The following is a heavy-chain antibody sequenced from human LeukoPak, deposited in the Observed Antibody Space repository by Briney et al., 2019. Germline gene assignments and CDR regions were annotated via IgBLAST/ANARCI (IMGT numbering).Heavy chain of an antibody. CDR3: ASPKFYDFWSGYPDNQDC. V-gene: IGHV3-66*02. D-gene: IGHD3-3*01. CDR1: GFTVSSNY. J-gene: IGHJ4*02. CDR2: IYSGGST. Sequence: GGSLRLSCAASGFTVSSNYMSWVRQAPGKGLEWVSVIYSGGSTYYADSVKGRFTISRDNSKNTLYLQMNSLRAEDTAVYYCASPKFYDFWSGYPDNQDCWGQGTLVTVSS.